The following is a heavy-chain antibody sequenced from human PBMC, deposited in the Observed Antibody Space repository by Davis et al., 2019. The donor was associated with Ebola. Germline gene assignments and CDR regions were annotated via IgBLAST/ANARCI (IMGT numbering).Heavy chain of an antibody. V-gene: IGHV3-21*01. CDR1: GFTFSSYS. Sequence: GESLKISCAASGFTFSSYSMNWVRQAPGKGLEWVSSISSSSSYIYYADSVKGRFTISRDNAKNSLYLQMNSLRAEETAVYYCARGSAVAGPFYGMDVWGQGTTVTVSS. CDR2: ISSSSSYI. J-gene: IGHJ6*02. D-gene: IGHD6-19*01. CDR3: ARGSAVAGPFYGMDV.